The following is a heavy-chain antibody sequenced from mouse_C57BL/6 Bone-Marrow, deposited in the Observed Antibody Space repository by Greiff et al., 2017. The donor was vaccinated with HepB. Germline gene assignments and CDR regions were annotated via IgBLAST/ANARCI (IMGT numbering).Heavy chain of an antibody. Sequence: VQLQQSGAELVKPGASVKISCKASGYAFSSYWMNWVKQRPGKGLEWIGQIYPGDGDTNYNGKFKGKATLTADKSSSTAYMQLSSLTSEDSAVYFCARRDYGSPWFAYWGQGTLVTVSA. J-gene: IGHJ3*01. CDR2: IYPGDGDT. CDR1: GYAFSSYW. V-gene: IGHV1-80*01. CDR3: ARRDYGSPWFAY. D-gene: IGHD1-1*01.